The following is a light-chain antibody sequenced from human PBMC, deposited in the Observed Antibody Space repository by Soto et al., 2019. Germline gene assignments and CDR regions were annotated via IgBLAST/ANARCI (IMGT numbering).Light chain of an antibody. CDR1: SSDVGRYNN. CDR3: TSYTTGTTWV. CDR2: DVS. V-gene: IGLV2-14*03. Sequence: QSALTQPASVSRSPGQSITISCTGTSSDVGRYNNVSWHQQHPGKAPKLLIFDVSNRPSGVSDRFSGSKSGNTASLTISGLQAEDEADYYCTSYTTGTTWVFGGGTKLTVL. J-gene: IGLJ3*02.